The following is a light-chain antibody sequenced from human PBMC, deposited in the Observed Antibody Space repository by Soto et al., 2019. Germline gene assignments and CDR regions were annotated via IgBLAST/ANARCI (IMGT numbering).Light chain of an antibody. V-gene: IGKV3-11*01. CDR1: QNVRTF. CDR3: QQHSHWPPWT. CDR2: GAS. Sequence: EVVLTQSPATLSLSPGERATLSCRASQNVRTFLDWYQQKPGQAPRLLIYGASNRATGIPARFSGSGPGTDFTLTISSLEPEEFAVYYCQQHSHWPPWTFGQGTRVEIQ. J-gene: IGKJ1*01.